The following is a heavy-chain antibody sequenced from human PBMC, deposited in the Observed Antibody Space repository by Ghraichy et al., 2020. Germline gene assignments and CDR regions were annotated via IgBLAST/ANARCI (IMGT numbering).Heavy chain of an antibody. D-gene: IGHD3-16*01. J-gene: IGHJ5*02. V-gene: IGHV1-69*13. CDR3: ARERGIGYNWFDP. CDR2: IIPIFGTA. Sequence: SVKVSCKASGGTFSSYAISWVRQAPGQGLEWMGGIIPIFGTANYAQKFQGRVTITADESTSTAYMELSSLRSEDTAVYYCARERGIGYNWFDPWGQGTLVTVSS. CDR1: GGTFSSYA.